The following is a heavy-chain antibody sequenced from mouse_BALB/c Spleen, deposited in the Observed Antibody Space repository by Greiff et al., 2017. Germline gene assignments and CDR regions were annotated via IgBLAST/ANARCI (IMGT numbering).Heavy chain of an antibody. D-gene: IGHD1-1*01. J-gene: IGHJ1*01. CDR2: ISSGGSYT. V-gene: IGHV5-6*01. CDR1: GFTFSSYG. CDR3: ARRGTTVVATEGWYFDV. Sequence: EVKLMESGGDLVKPGGSLKLSCAASGFTFSSYGMSWVRQTPDKRLEWVATISSGGSYTYYPDSVKGRFTISRDNAKNTLYLQMSSLKSEDTAMYYCARRGTTVVATEGWYFDVWGAGTTVTVSS.